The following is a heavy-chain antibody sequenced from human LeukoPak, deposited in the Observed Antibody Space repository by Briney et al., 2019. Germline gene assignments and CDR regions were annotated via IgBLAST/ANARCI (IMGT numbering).Heavy chain of an antibody. CDR3: ARGQWSGVRWGYYFNY. Sequence: GGSLRLSCAASGFTFSSYWMSWVRQAPGKGLEWVANIKQDGSEKYYVDSVKGRFTISRDNAKNSLYLQMNSLRAEDTAVYYCARGQWSGVRWGYYFNYWGQGTLVTVSS. J-gene: IGHJ4*02. V-gene: IGHV3-7*01. D-gene: IGHD1-26*01. CDR2: IKQDGSEK. CDR1: GFTFSSYW.